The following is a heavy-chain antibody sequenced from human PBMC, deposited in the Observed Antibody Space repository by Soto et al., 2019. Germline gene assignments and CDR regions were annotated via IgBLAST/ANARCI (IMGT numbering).Heavy chain of an antibody. V-gene: IGHV3-7*01. CDR3: ARVGSRNLEWLPMDV. J-gene: IGHJ6*03. CDR1: GFTFSRHW. CDR2: IKQDGSEK. D-gene: IGHD3-3*01. Sequence: GGSLRLSCVASGFTFSRHWMSWVRQAPGKGLEWVATIKQDGSEKYYVDSMEGRFTISRDNVKNSLYLQINSLRAEDTAVYYCARVGSRNLEWLPMDVWGKGTTVTVSS.